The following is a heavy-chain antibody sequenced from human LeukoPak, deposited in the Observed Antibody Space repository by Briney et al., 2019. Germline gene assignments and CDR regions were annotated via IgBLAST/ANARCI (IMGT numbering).Heavy chain of an antibody. J-gene: IGHJ4*02. CDR2: ISGSGGST. CDR3: AKVVGLPITMIVRGFDY. V-gene: IGHV3-23*01. Sequence: GGSLRLSCAASGFTFSSYAMSWVRQAPGKGLEWVSAISGSGGSTYYADSVKGRFTISRDNSKNTLYLQMNSLRAEDTAVYYCAKVVGLPITMIVRGFDYWGQGTLVTVSS. D-gene: IGHD3-22*01. CDR1: GFTFSSYA.